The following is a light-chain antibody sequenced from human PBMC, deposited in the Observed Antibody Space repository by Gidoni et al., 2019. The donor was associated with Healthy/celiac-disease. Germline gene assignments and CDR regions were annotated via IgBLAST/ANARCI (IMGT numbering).Light chain of an antibody. J-gene: IGKJ4*01. CDR2: DAS. CDR1: QDISNY. V-gene: IGKV1-33*01. CDR3: QQYDNLPRLT. Sequence: DIHMTQSPSSLSASVGDRVTITCQASQDISNYLNWYQQKPGKAPKLLIYDASNLETGVPSRCSGSGSGTDFTFTISSRQPEDIATYYCQQYDNLPRLTFGGGTKVEIK.